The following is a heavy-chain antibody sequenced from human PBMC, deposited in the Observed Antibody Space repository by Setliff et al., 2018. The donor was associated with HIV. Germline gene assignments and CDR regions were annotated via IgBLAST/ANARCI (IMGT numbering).Heavy chain of an antibody. CDR1: GGSFSGYY. Sequence: SETLSLTCAVYGGSFSGYYWSWIRQPPGKGLEWIGEINHSGSTNYNPSLKSRVTISVDTSKNQFSLKLTSMTAADTAVYYCARGAYFWSGYSRPGWFEPWGQGTLVTVS. V-gene: IGHV4-34*01. D-gene: IGHD3-3*01. CDR3: ARGAYFWSGYSRPGWFEP. CDR2: INHSGST. J-gene: IGHJ5*02.